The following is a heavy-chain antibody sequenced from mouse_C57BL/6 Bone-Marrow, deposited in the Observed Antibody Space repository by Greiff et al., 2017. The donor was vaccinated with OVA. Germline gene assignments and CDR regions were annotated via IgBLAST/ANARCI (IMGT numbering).Heavy chain of an antibody. D-gene: IGHD2-1*01. Sequence: QVQLQQSGAELVRPGASVKLSCKASGYTFTDYYINWVKQRPGQGLEWIARIYPGSGNTYYNEKFKGKATMTAEDSSSTAYLQLSSLTSADSAVYICARRGYGNSGFACWGKRTLVTVSA. CDR3: ARRGYGNSGFAC. J-gene: IGHJ3*01. CDR1: GYTFTDYY. CDR2: IYPGSGNT. V-gene: IGHV1-76*01.